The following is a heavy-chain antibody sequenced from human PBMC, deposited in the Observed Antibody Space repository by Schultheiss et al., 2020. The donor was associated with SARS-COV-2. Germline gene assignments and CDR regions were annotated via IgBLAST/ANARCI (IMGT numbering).Heavy chain of an antibody. V-gene: IGHV3-21*01. Sequence: GGSLRLSCAASGFTFSSYSMNWVRQAPGKGLEWVSSISSSSSYIYYADSVKGRFTISRDNAKNSLYLQMNSLRAEDTAVYYCTRAHIAVAGTFYYFDYWGQGTLVTVSS. CDR1: GFTFSSYS. D-gene: IGHD6-19*01. CDR3: TRAHIAVAGTFYYFDY. CDR2: ISSSSSYI. J-gene: IGHJ4*02.